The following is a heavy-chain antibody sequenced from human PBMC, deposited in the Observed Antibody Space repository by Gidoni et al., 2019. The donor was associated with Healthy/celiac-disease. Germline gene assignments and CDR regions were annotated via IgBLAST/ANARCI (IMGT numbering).Heavy chain of an antibody. Sequence: QVQLVQSGAEVKKPGASVKVSCKASGYTFTGYYMHWVRQAPGQGLEWMGWINPNSGGTNYAQKFQGRVTMTRDTSISTAYMELSRLRSDDTAVYYCARVKFRGVIPHELDYWGQGTLVTVSS. D-gene: IGHD3-10*01. CDR1: GYTFTGYY. CDR2: INPNSGGT. V-gene: IGHV1-2*02. CDR3: ARVKFRGVIPHELDY. J-gene: IGHJ4*02.